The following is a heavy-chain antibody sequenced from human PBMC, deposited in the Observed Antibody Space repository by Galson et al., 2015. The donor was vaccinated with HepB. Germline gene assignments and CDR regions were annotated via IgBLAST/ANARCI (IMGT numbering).Heavy chain of an antibody. CDR3: ARDCRSTSCYNIY. CDR2: ISSYNGNT. CDR1: GYTFTNYG. J-gene: IGHJ4*02. V-gene: IGHV1-18*01. Sequence: SVKVSCKASGYTFTNYGISWVRQAPGRGLEWMGWISSYNGNTNHAQKVQGRVTMTTDTSTSTAYMELRSLRSDDTAVYYCARDCRSTSCYNIYWGQGTLVTVSS. D-gene: IGHD2-2*01.